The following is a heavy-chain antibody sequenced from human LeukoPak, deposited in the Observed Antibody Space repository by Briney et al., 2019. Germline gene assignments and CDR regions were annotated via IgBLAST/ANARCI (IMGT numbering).Heavy chain of an antibody. D-gene: IGHD3-22*01. CDR2: ISGSGGST. CDR3: AKDGYYYDSSGYYYYFDY. V-gene: IGHV3-23*01. Sequence: GGSLRLSCAASGFTFSDYYMSWIRQAPGKGLEWVSAISGSGGSTYYADSVKGRFTISRDNSKNTLYLQMNSLRAEDTAVYYRAKDGYYYDSSGYYYYFDYWGQGTLVTVSS. CDR1: GFTFSDYY. J-gene: IGHJ4*02.